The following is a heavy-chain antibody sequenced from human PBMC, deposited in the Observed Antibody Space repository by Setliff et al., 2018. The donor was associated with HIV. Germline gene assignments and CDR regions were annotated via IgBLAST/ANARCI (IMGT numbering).Heavy chain of an antibody. CDR1: GGTFSSYA. D-gene: IGHD2-2*01. Sequence: ASVKVSCKASGGTFSSYAISWVRQAPGQGLEWMGWISPYNGNTNYAQKLQGRVTMTTDTSTSTAYMELRSLRSDDTAVYYCARGTTPLGWFDPWGQGTLVTVSS. CDR2: ISPYNGNT. V-gene: IGHV1-18*01. CDR3: ARGTTPLGWFDP. J-gene: IGHJ5*02.